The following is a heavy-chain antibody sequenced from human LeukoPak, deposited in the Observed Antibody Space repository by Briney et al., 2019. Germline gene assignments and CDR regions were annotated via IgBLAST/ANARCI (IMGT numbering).Heavy chain of an antibody. J-gene: IGHJ5*02. V-gene: IGHV4-39*01. D-gene: IGHD3-3*01. CDR1: GGSISSSSYY. CDR3: ARQLESDWFDP. CDR2: IYYSGST. Sequence: SETLSLTCTVSGGSISSSSYYWGWIRQPPGKGLEWIGSIYYSGSTYYNPSLKSRVTISVDTSKNQFSLKLSSVTAADTAVCYCARQLESDWFDPWGQGTLVTVSS.